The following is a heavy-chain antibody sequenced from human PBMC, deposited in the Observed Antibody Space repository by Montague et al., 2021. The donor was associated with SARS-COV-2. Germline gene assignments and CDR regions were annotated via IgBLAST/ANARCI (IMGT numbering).Heavy chain of an antibody. J-gene: IGHJ4*02. CDR1: GGSVSTYY. Sequence: SETLSLTCTVSGGSVSTYYWSWIRQPPGKGLEWIGYIYYSGNTNSNPSLKSRVTMSIDTSKNQFSLKLDSVTAADTAVHYCASFRRSFDYWGQGTLVSVSS. V-gene: IGHV4-59*08. CDR2: IYYSGNT. CDR3: ASFRRSFDY.